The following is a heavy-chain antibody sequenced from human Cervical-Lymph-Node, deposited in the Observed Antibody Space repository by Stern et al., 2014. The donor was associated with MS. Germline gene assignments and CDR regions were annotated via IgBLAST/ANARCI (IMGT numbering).Heavy chain of an antibody. V-gene: IGHV3-23*04. CDR2: ISGRCCNT. CDR3: TKGFTVTGTGYGVDV. CDR1: GFTFSDYA. J-gene: IGHJ6*02. D-gene: IGHD6-19*01. Sequence: EVQLVESGGNLVQPGGSLRLSCAPSGFTFSDYAMSWIRPAPGKGLEWISSISGRCCNTFYSDSVKGRFTISRDNSKNPLDLQMNSLRAEDSALYYCTKGFTVTGTGYGVDVWGQGTTVTVSS.